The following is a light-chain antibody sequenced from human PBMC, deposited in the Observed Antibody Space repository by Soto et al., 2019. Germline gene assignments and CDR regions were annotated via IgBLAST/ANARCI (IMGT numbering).Light chain of an antibody. CDR1: SSNIGGTNY. Sequence: QSVLTQPPSASGTPGQRVFISCSGSSSNIGGTNYAYWYQQLPGAAPKLLMHSNNLRPSGVPERISGSKSGTSASLAISGLRSEDEAEYYCATWDDSLNLLYVFGTGTKVTVL. CDR2: SNN. CDR3: ATWDDSLNLLYV. V-gene: IGLV1-47*02. J-gene: IGLJ1*01.